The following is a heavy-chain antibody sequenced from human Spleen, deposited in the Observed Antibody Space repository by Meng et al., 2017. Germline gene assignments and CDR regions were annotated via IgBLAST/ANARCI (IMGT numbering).Heavy chain of an antibody. CDR1: GGSFSSSNW. CDR3: ARGPTTMAHDFDY. CDR2: IYPSGST. V-gene: IGHV4-4*03. D-gene: IGHD4-11*01. Sequence: QVMLQELAPGLVKPPGPLSLTCAVSGGSFSSSNWWTWVRLPPGKGLEWIGEIYPSGSTNYNPSLKSRVIISVDKSKNQFSLKLSSVTAADTAVYYCARGPTTMAHDFDYWGQGTLVTVSS. J-gene: IGHJ4*02.